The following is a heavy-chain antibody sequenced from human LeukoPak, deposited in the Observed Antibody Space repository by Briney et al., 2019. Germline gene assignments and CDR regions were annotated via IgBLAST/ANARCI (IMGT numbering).Heavy chain of an antibody. V-gene: IGHV3-48*04. D-gene: IGHD1-1*01. Sequence: GGSLRLSCAASGFTFSDYSMDWVRQAPGKGMEWISYIGISSGNTKYADSVKGRFTISGDSAKSSLYLQMNSLRVEDTAVYYCARDHNYAFDNWGQGTLVTVSS. J-gene: IGHJ4*02. CDR3: ARDHNYAFDN. CDR2: IGISSGNT. CDR1: GFTFSDYS.